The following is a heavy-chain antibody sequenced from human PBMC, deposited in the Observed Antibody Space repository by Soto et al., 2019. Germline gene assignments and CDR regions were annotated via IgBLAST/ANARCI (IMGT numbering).Heavy chain of an antibody. Sequence: QITLKESGPTLVKPTQTLTLTCTFSGFSLSTSGVGVGWIRQPPGKALEWLALIYWDDDKRYSPSLKSRLTITKDTSKNQVVLTTTTMDPVDTATYYCAHLTYYYDSSGYSSRAEYFQHWGQGTLVTVSS. CDR2: IYWDDDK. V-gene: IGHV2-5*02. CDR3: AHLTYYYDSSGYSSRAEYFQH. CDR1: GFSLSTSGVG. J-gene: IGHJ1*01. D-gene: IGHD3-22*01.